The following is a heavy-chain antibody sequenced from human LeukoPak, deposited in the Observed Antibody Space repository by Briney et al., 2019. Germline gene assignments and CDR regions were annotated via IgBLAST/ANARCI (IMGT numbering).Heavy chain of an antibody. V-gene: IGHV3-66*01. CDR3: ASAGFYDSSGLSAIGD. CDR1: GFTVSSNY. CDR2: IYSGGST. D-gene: IGHD3-22*01. J-gene: IGHJ4*02. Sequence: GGSLRLSCAASGFTVSSNYMSWVRQAPGKGLEWVSVIYSGGSTYYADSVKGRFTISRDNSKNTLYLQMNSLRAEDTAVYYCASAGFYDSSGLSAIGDWGQGTLVTVSS.